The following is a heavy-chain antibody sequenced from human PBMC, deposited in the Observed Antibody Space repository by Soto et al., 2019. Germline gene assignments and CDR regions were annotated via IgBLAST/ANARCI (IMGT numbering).Heavy chain of an antibody. V-gene: IGHV3-30-3*01. CDR3: ARDPSSAPMWQDHITYYFDY. CDR2: ISYDGSNK. CDR1: GFTFSNYA. Sequence: GGSLRLSCAASGFTFSNYAMHWVRQAPGKGLEWVAVISYDGSNKYYADSVKGRFTISRDSSKNTLYLQMHSLRAEDTTVYYCARDPSSAPMWQDHITYYFDYWGQGTLVTVSS. D-gene: IGHD2-21*01. J-gene: IGHJ4*02.